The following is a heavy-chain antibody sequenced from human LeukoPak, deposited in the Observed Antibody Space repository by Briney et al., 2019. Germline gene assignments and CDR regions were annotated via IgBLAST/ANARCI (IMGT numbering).Heavy chain of an antibody. Sequence: GGSLRLSCAASGFTFDDYAMHWVRQAPGKGLEWVSGISWNSGSIGYADSVKGRFTISRDNAKNSLYLQMNSLRAEDTALYYCAKDRIQTGLWFGDAFDIWGQGTMVTVSS. J-gene: IGHJ3*02. CDR1: GFTFDDYA. CDR2: ISWNSGSI. CDR3: AKDRIQTGLWFGDAFDI. D-gene: IGHD3-10*01. V-gene: IGHV3-9*01.